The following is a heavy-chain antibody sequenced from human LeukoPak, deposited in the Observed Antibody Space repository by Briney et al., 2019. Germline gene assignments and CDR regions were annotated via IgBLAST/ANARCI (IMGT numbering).Heavy chain of an antibody. J-gene: IGHJ4*02. CDR2: IHRDGRI. Sequence: SETLSLTCDVSGGSIDSTNWWNWVRQPPGKGLEWTGEIHRDGRINYNPSLKSRVTLSVDKSKNQFSLRLNSVTAADTAMYYCARSHDHLWGNYPDYWGQGTLVTVSS. CDR3: ARSHDHLWGNYPDY. V-gene: IGHV4/OR15-8*01. CDR1: GGSIDSTNW. D-gene: IGHD3-16*02.